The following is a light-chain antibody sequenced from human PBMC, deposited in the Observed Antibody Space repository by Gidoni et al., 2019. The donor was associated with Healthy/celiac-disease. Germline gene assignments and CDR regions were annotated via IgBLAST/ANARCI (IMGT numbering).Light chain of an antibody. V-gene: IGLV2-14*01. Sequence: QSALTQPASVSGSPGQSITISCTGTSSDVGGSNYVSWYQQHPGRAPKLLIYDVSDRPSGVTNRFSGSKSGNTASLTISGLQAEDEADYYCSSYISSNTIFGGGTKLXV. CDR1: SSDVGGSNY. J-gene: IGLJ2*01. CDR3: SSYISSNTI. CDR2: DVS.